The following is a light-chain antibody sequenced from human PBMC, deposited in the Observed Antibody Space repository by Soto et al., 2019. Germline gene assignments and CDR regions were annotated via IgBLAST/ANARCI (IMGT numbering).Light chain of an antibody. Sequence: EIVLTQPPATLSLSPGERATLSCRATQSVSSPYLAWYQQKPGQAPRLLIYGASTRATGIPARFSGSGSGTEFTLTISSLQSEDFAVYYCQQYNNWPLTITFGQGTRLEIK. V-gene: IGKV3-15*01. CDR1: QSVSSPY. J-gene: IGKJ5*01. CDR2: GAS. CDR3: QQYNNWPLTIT.